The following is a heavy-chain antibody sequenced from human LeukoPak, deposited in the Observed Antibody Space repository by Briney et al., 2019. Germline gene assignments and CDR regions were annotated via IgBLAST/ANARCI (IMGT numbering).Heavy chain of an antibody. CDR2: IYHSGST. CDR1: GYSISSGYY. V-gene: IGHV4-38-2*01. Sequence: SETLSLTCAVSGYSISSGYYWGWIRQPPGKGLEWIGSIYHSGSTYYNPSLKSRVTISVDTSKNHFSLKLSSVTAADTAVYYCARWAGNSYYDFWSGYYLDYWGQGTLVTVSS. CDR3: ARWAGNSYYDFWSGYYLDY. D-gene: IGHD3-3*01. J-gene: IGHJ4*02.